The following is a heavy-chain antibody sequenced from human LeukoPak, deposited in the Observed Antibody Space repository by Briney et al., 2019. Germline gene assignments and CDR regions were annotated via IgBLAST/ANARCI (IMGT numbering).Heavy chain of an antibody. CDR3: ARGVLYDILTGRYYYYGMDV. Sequence: GRSLRLSCEGSGFTFSRHGIHWVRQAPGKGLEWLAVIRYDGSEEYYADSVKGRFTMSRDNSKDTVYLQMNSLRAEDTAVYYCARGVLYDILTGRYYYYGMDVWGQGTTVTVSS. CDR2: IRYDGSEE. V-gene: IGHV3-33*01. J-gene: IGHJ6*02. D-gene: IGHD3-9*01. CDR1: GFTFSRHG.